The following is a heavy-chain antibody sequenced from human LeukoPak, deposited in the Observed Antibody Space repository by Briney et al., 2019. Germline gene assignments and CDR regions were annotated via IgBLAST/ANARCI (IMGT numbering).Heavy chain of an antibody. CDR1: GYTFTSYY. V-gene: IGHV1-46*01. CDR2: INPSGGST. J-gene: IGHJ4*02. Sequence: ASVKVSCKASGYTFTSYYMHWVRQAPGQGLEWMGIINPSGGSTSYAQKFQGRVTMTRDTSTSTAYMELRSLRSDDTAVYYCARVHLAPYYDFWSGYYFDYWGQGTLVTVSS. D-gene: IGHD3-3*01. CDR3: ARVHLAPYYDFWSGYYFDY.